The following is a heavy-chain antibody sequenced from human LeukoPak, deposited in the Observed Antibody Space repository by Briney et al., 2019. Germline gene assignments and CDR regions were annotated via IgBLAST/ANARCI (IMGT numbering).Heavy chain of an antibody. D-gene: IGHD2-15*01. J-gene: IGHJ4*02. CDR3: AREKGAATLDY. CDR1: GGSISSYY. CDR2: IYYSGST. Sequence: PSETLSLTCNVSGGSISSYYWSWIRQPPGKGLEWIGYIYYSGSTNYNPSLKSRVTISVDTSKNQFSLKLSSVTAADTAVYYCAREKGAATLDYWGQGTLVTVSS. V-gene: IGHV4-59*01.